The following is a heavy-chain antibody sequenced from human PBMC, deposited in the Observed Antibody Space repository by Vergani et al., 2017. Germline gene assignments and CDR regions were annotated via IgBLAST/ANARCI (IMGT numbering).Heavy chain of an antibody. D-gene: IGHD5-12*01. J-gene: IGHJ3*01. CDR3: TKGSVYYHDSAGHGYDPYTGFDL. CDR1: GITFWKFG. CDR2: ISWNSGAV. V-gene: IGHV3-9*01. Sequence: EVQLVESGGGVVQPGRSLRLSCEASGITFWKFGMHWVRQGPGKGLEWVSGISWNSGAVDYADSVRGRFTISRDNAKNSLFLEMNSLRFEDTAVYFCTKGSVYYHDSAGHGYDPYTGFDLWGQGTLVTVSS.